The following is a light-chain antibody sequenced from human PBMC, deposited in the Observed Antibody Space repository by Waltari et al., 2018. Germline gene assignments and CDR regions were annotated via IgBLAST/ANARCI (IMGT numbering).Light chain of an antibody. CDR1: SSDVGRYDY. CDR3: SSYTGRSTWV. V-gene: IGLV2-14*01. Sequence: QSALTQPASVSGSPGQSITISCTGTSSDVGRYDYVSWYQQYPGRAPKLIIYEVSHRPSGVSNHLSGSKSGTTASLTISGLQPDDEADYYCSSYTGRSTWVFGGGTKLTVL. J-gene: IGLJ3*02. CDR2: EVS.